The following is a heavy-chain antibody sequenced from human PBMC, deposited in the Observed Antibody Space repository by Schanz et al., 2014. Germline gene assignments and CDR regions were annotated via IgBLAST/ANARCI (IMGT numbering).Heavy chain of an antibody. D-gene: IGHD3-10*01. CDR2: ISYSGST. CDR3: ARDPWVGEKDAFDF. V-gene: IGHV4-31*03. J-gene: IGHJ3*01. Sequence: QVQLQESGPGLVKPSQTLSLTCTVSGVSISSGGYYWDWIRLLPGKGLEWIGYISYSGSTSFNPSLKSRLTMSVDTSKNQFSLRLSSVTAADTAVYYCARDPWVGEKDAFDFWGQGTTVTVSS. CDR1: GVSISSGGYY.